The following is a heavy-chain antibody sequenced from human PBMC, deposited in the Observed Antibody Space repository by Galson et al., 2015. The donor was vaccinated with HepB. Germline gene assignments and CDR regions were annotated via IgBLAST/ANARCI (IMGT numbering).Heavy chain of an antibody. V-gene: IGHV3-15*01. Sequence: SLRLSCAASGFTFSNAWMSWDRQAPGKGLEWVGRIKSKTDGGTTDYAAPVKGRFTISRDDSKNTLYLQMNSLKTEDTAVYYCTTDLIVVVVAATSDAFDIWGQGTMVTVSS. CDR2: IKSKTDGGTT. J-gene: IGHJ3*02. CDR3: TTDLIVVVVAATSDAFDI. CDR1: GFTFSNAW. D-gene: IGHD2-15*01.